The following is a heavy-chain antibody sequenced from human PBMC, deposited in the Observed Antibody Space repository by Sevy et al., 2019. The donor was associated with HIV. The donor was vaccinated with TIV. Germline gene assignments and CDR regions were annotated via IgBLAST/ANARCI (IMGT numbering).Heavy chain of an antibody. D-gene: IGHD1-1*01. CDR3: ARRSWTTSTPGDY. CDR1: GGSISSSSYY. Sequence: SETLSLTCTVSGGSISSSSYYWGWIRQPPGKGLEWIGSIYYSGSTYYNPSLKSRVTISVDTSKNQFSLKLSSVTAAETAVYYCARRSWTTSTPGDYWGQGTLVTVSS. V-gene: IGHV4-39*01. J-gene: IGHJ4*02. CDR2: IYYSGST.